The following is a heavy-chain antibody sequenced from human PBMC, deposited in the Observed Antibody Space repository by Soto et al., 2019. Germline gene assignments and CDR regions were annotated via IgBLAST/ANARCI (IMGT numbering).Heavy chain of an antibody. CDR1: GYPFATYG. CDR3: ARDLGPPSGWDFDL. CDR2: IGVYNGNR. D-gene: IGHD6-19*01. V-gene: IGHV1-18*04. J-gene: IGHJ4*02. Sequence: QVQLVQSGPEVKRPGASVKVSCKASGYPFATYGVSWVRRAPGQGLEWMGWIGVYNGNRNFAQKFQGRVTMTADTSTNTAYLELRSLRSDDTAVYYCARDLGPPSGWDFDLWGQGTLVPVSS.